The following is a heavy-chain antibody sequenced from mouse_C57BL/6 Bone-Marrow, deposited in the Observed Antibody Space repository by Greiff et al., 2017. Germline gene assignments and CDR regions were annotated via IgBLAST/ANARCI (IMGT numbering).Heavy chain of an antibody. CDR2: INPSSGYT. Sequence: VQRVESGAELARPGASVKMSCKASGYTFTSYTMHWVKQRPGQGLEWIGYINPSSGYTKYNQKFKDKATLTADKSSSTAYMQLSSLTSEDSAVYYCARKARQPLYAMDDWGQGTSVTVSS. V-gene: IGHV1-4*01. J-gene: IGHJ4*01. D-gene: IGHD3-2*01. CDR1: GYTFTSYT. CDR3: ARKARQPLYAMDD.